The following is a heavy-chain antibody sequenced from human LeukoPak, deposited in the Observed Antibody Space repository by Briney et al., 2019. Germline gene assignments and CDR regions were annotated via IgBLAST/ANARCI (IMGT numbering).Heavy chain of an antibody. CDR1: SGSISSGVYY. CDR3: ARGVRWLQLSYFDY. J-gene: IGHJ4*02. Sequence: SQTLSLTCPVSSGSISSGVYYWSWIRQHPGKGLEWIGYIYYSGSTYYNPSLKSRVTISVDTSKNQFSLKLSSVTAADTAVYYCARGVRWLQLSYFDYWGQGTVVTVSS. V-gene: IGHV4-31*03. D-gene: IGHD5-24*01. CDR2: IYYSGST.